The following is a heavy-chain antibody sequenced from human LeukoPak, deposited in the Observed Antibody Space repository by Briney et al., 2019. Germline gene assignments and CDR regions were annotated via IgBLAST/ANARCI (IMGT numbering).Heavy chain of an antibody. CDR3: AREAVIAVAAELDY. CDR1: KFTFSSSW. V-gene: IGHV3-30-3*01. D-gene: IGHD6-19*01. CDR2: ISYDGSNK. Sequence: GGSLRLSCAASKFTFSSSWMHWVRQAPGKGLEWVAVISYDGSNKYYADSVKGRFTISRDNSKNTLYLQMNSLRAEDTAVYYCAREAVIAVAAELDYWGQGTLVTVSS. J-gene: IGHJ4*02.